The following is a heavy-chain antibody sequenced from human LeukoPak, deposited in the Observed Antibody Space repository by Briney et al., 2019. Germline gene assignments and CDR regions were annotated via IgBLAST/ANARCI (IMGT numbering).Heavy chain of an antibody. D-gene: IGHD7-27*01. CDR1: GFTFSSAT. J-gene: IGHJ5*02. CDR2: VGPSGGTG. CDR3: AKDPNWDRGS. V-gene: IGHV3-23*01. Sequence: GGSLRLSCATSGFTFSSATMMWVRQAPGKGLEFVSGVGPSGGTGTYADSVKGRFTISRDNSKNTLYLQMNSLRVEDTAVYYCAKDPNWDRGSWGQGTLVTASS.